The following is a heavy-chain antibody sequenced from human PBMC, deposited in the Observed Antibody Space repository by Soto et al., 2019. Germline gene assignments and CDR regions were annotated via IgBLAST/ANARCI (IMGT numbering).Heavy chain of an antibody. Sequence: GSLRLSCAASGFTFSSSSMHWVRQASGKGLEWVGRIRSKANSYATAYAASVKGRFTISRDDSKNTAYLQMNSLKTEDTAVYYCTRHEEVYAANDYYYYYGMDVWGQGTTVTVSS. V-gene: IGHV3-73*01. CDR2: IRSKANSYAT. D-gene: IGHD2-8*01. CDR1: GFTFSSSS. J-gene: IGHJ6*02. CDR3: TRHEEVYAANDYYYYYGMDV.